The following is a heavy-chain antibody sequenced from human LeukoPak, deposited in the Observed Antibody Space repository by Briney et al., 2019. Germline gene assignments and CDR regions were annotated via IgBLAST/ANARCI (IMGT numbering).Heavy chain of an antibody. CDR2: IRYDGSNK. V-gene: IGHV3-30*02. CDR1: GFTFSSYG. J-gene: IGHJ1*01. Sequence: PGGSLRLSCAASGFTFSSYGMHWVRQAPGKGLEWVAFIRYDGSNKYYADSVKGRFTISRDNSKNTLYLQMNSLRAEDTAVYYCAKDHCGGDCYPAEYFQHWGQGTLVTVSS. CDR3: AKDHCGGDCYPAEYFQH. D-gene: IGHD2-21*01.